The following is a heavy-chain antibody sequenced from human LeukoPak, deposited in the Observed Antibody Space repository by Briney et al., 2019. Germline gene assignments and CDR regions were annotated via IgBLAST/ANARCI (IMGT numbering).Heavy chain of an antibody. V-gene: IGHV1-69*04. CDR1: GGTFSSYA. D-gene: IGHD5-12*01. Sequence: SVKVSCKASGGTFSSYAISWVRQAPGQGLEWMGRIIPILGIANYAQKFQGRVTITADKSTSTAYMELSSLRSEDTAVYYCARDQSVATPSYYYGMDVWGQGTTVTVSS. CDR3: ARDQSVATPSYYYGMDV. CDR2: IIPILGIA. J-gene: IGHJ6*02.